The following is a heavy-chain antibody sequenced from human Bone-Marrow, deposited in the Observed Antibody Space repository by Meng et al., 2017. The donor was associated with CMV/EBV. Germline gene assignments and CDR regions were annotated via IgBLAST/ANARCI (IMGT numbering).Heavy chain of an antibody. Sequence: GESLKISCAASGFTFSNAWMSWVRQAPGKGLEWVGRIKSKTDGGTTDYAAPVKGRFTISRDDSKNALYLQMNSLKTEDTAVYYCTTDSGGVYSFWFDPWGQGTLVTGSS. CDR2: IKSKTDGGTT. V-gene: IGHV3-15*01. D-gene: IGHD3-16*01. CDR1: GFTFSNAW. CDR3: TTDSGGVYSFWFDP. J-gene: IGHJ5*02.